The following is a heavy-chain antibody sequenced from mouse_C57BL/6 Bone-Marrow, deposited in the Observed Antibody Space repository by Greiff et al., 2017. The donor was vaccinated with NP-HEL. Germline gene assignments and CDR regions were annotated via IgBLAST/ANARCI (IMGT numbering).Heavy chain of an antibody. Sequence: EVQLQQSGAELVRPGASVKLSCTASGFNIKDDYMHWVKQRPEQGLEWIGWIDPENGDTEYASKFQGKATITADTSSNTAYLQLSSLTSEDTAVYYCTPSIKGYFDVWGTGTTVTVSS. V-gene: IGHV14-4*01. CDR1: GFNIKDDY. CDR3: TPSIKGYFDV. J-gene: IGHJ1*03. CDR2: IDPENGDT.